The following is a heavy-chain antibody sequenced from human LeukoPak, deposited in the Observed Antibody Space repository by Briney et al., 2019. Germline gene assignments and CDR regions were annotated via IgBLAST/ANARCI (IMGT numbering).Heavy chain of an antibody. CDR2: ISSSSSYI. CDR1: GFTFSSYS. V-gene: IGHV3-21*04. J-gene: IGHJ4*02. D-gene: IGHD3-22*01. CDR3: AKDTEYYYDSSGYQFWDY. Sequence: GGSLRLSCAASGFTFSSYSMNWVRQAPGKGLEWVSSISSSSSYIYYADSVKGRFTISRDNSKNTLYLQMNSLRAEDTAVYYCAKDTEYYYDSSGYQFWDYWGQGTLVTVSS.